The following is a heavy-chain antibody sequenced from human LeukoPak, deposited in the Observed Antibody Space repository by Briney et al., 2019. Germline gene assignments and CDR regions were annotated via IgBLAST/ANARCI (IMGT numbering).Heavy chain of an antibody. Sequence: SETLSLTCTVSGGSISGHYWSWTRQPPGKGLEWIGYIYYTGSTNYNLSLMSRVTISADTSKNQFFLKVSSVTAADTALYYCARGPSYYYMDVWGKGTTVTVSS. J-gene: IGHJ6*03. CDR1: GGSISGHY. V-gene: IGHV4-59*11. CDR2: IYYTGST. CDR3: ARGPSYYYMDV.